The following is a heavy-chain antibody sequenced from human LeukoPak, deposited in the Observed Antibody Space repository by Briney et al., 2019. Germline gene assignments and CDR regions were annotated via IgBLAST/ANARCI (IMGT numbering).Heavy chain of an antibody. J-gene: IGHJ4*02. CDR2: ISVSGGNT. D-gene: IGHD7-27*01. Sequence: PGGPLRLSCAASGFTFSTYAMSWVRQAPRKGLEWVSTISVSGGNTYYADSVKGRFTISRDNSKNTLYLQMNSLRAENTAVYYCAKTPANWGTNWGQGTLVTVSS. CDR3: AKTPANWGTN. CDR1: GFTFSTYA. V-gene: IGHV3-23*01.